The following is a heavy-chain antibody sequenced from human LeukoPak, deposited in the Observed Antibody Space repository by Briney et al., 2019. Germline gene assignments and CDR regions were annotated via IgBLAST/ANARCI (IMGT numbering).Heavy chain of an antibody. J-gene: IGHJ3*02. Sequence: SVKVSCKASGGTFSSYAISWVRQAPGQGLEWMGGTIPIFGTANYAQKFQGRVTITTDESTSTAYMELSSLRSEDTAVYYCAREEAQEAGAFDIWGQGTMVTVSS. V-gene: IGHV1-69*05. D-gene: IGHD6-19*01. CDR1: GGTFSSYA. CDR2: TIPIFGTA. CDR3: AREEAQEAGAFDI.